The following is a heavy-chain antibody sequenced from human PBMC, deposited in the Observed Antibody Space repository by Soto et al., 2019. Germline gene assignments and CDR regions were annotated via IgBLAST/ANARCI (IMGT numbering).Heavy chain of an antibody. Sequence: SETLSLTCAVSGGSLRGHYWSWIRQWPEKGLEWIGEINHSGFTNYNPTLKSRVTISRDASKNHFSLRLSSMTAADSAVYFCARAAVKLGATLFDSWGQGTLVTVSS. CDR1: GGSLRGHY. D-gene: IGHD1-26*01. J-gene: IGHJ4*02. CDR2: INHSGFT. CDR3: ARAAVKLGATLFDS. V-gene: IGHV4-34*01.